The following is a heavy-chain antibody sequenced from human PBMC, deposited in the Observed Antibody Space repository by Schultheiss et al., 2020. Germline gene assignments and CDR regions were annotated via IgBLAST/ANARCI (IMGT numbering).Heavy chain of an antibody. CDR2: ISYDGSNK. D-gene: IGHD2-2*01. V-gene: IGHV3-30*18. CDR3: AKDRVPAATYYYYYGMDV. CDR1: GFTFSSYG. Sequence: GGSLRLSCAASGFTFSSYGMHWVRQAPGKGLEWVAVISYDGSNKYYADSVKGRFTISRDNSKNTLYLQMNSLRAEDTAVYYCAKDRVPAATYYYYYGMDVWGKGTTVTVSS. J-gene: IGHJ6*04.